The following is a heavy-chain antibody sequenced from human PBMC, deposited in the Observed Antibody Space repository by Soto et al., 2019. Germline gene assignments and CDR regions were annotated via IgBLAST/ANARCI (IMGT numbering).Heavy chain of an antibody. Sequence: GASVKDSCKASDYTFTSYGISSVRQAPGQGLEWMGWISAYNGNTNYAQKLQGRVTMTTDTSTSTAYMELRSLRSDDTAVYYCAREGYYGSGSYISPFDIWGQGTMVTVSS. CDR3: AREGYYGSGSYISPFDI. J-gene: IGHJ3*02. CDR2: ISAYNGNT. V-gene: IGHV1-18*01. D-gene: IGHD3-10*01. CDR1: DYTFTSYG.